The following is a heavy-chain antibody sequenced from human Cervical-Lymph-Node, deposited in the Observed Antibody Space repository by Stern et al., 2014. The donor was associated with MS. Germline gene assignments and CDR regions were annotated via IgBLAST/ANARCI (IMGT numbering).Heavy chain of an antibody. CDR1: GVSISSGDW. V-gene: IGHV4-4*02. J-gene: IGHJ6*02. CDR3: AKSRAAKRGMDA. CDR2: MHHSGTA. Sequence: QVQLQESGTGLVNPSGTLSLTCAVSGVSISSGDWRSWVRPPPGKGLEWIGEMHHSGTANYNTSLRSRVTISQDKSKNQFSLTRDSVTAPDTAVYYCAKSRAAKRGMDAWGQGTTVTVSS. D-gene: IGHD2-15*01.